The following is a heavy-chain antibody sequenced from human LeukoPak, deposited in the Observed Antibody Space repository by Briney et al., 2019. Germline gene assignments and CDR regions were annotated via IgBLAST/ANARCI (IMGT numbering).Heavy chain of an antibody. J-gene: IGHJ5*02. CDR2: INTYNGNT. Sequence: GASVKVSCKTSGYSFTSYSITWVRQAPGQGLEWMGWINTYNGNTYYAQKVQGRVTLTTDTSTSTAYMELSSLRSEDTAMYYCATPPGGKSWPHWFDLWGQGPLVTVSS. CDR3: ATPPGGKSWPHWFDL. CDR1: GYSFTSYS. D-gene: IGHD3-16*01. V-gene: IGHV1-18*01.